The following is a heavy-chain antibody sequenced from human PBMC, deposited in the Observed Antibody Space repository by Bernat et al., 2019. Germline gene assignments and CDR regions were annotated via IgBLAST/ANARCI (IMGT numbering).Heavy chain of an antibody. V-gene: IGHV3-23*01. D-gene: IGHD6-19*01. CDR3: AKDPNSSGWHPSYYFDY. CDR2: SGGYGGST. CDR1: GFTFSSYA. Sequence: EVQLLESGGGLVQPGESLRLSCAASGFTFSSYAMTWVRQAPGKGLEWVSASGGYGGSTYYADSVKGRFTISRDNSKNTLYLQMNSLRAEDTAVYYCAKDPNSSGWHPSYYFDYWGQGTLVTVSS. J-gene: IGHJ4*02.